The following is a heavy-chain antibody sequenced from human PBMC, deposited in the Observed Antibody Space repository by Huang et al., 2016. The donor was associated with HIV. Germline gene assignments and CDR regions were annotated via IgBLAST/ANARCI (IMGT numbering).Heavy chain of an antibody. CDR3: ARVESRRYYDSSGYYY. CDR2: IIPILGTA. CDR1: GGTFSSYA. J-gene: IGHJ4*02. V-gene: IGHV1-69*01. D-gene: IGHD3-22*01. Sequence: QVQLVQSGAEVKKPGSSVKVSCKASGGTFSSYAISRVRQGPGTGLEGMVGIIPILGTANDAQKCQCRVTITADESTSTAYMELSSLRSEDTAVYYCARVESRRYYDSSGYYYWGQGTLVTVSS.